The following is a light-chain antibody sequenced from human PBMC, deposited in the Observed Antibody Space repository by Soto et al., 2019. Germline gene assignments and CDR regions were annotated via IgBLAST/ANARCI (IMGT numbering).Light chain of an antibody. V-gene: IGKV3-20*01. CDR2: GAS. Sequence: DIVLTQSPATLSLSPGEGATLSCRASQSVPSRDVAWYQQKPGQAPRLLIYGASSRANGVPDRFSVSGSWTDFTLTTNRLEPEDFAVYYCQQYGSSRTVGQGTKVDIK. CDR3: QQYGSSRT. CDR1: QSVPSRD. J-gene: IGKJ1*01.